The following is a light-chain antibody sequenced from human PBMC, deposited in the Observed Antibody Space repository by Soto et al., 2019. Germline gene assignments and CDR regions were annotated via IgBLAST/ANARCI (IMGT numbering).Light chain of an antibody. Sequence: QSVLTQPASVSGSPGQSITISCTGTSSDIGGFYYVSWYQHHPGKDPKLMIYQVSNRPSGVSNRFSGSKSGNTASLTISGLQADDEADYFCSSYSSSSTFYVFGAGTKVTVL. CDR1: SSDIGGFYY. J-gene: IGLJ1*01. V-gene: IGLV2-14*01. CDR2: QVS. CDR3: SSYSSSSTFYV.